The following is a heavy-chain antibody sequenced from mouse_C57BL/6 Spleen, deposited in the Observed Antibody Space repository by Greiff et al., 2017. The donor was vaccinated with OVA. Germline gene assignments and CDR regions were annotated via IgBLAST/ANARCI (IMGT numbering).Heavy chain of an antibody. Sequence: QVQLQQSGPELVKPGASVKISCKASGYAFSSSWMNWVKQRPGKGLEWIGRIYPGDGDTNYNGKFKGKATLTADKSSSTAYMQLSSLTSEDSAVYFCARAYYSNYLDYWGQGTTLTVSS. CDR2: IYPGDGDT. V-gene: IGHV1-82*01. D-gene: IGHD2-5*01. CDR3: ARAYYSNYLDY. J-gene: IGHJ2*01. CDR1: GYAFSSSW.